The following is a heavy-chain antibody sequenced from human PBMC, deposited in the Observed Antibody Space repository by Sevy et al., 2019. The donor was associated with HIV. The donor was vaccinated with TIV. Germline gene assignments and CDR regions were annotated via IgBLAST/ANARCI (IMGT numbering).Heavy chain of an antibody. J-gene: IGHJ4*02. CDR3: AIGTLYDFWSGFRFNFDY. V-gene: IGHV4-39*01. Sequence: SETLSLTCTVSGGSIRSSSYYWGWIRQPPGKGLEWIGNIYYSGSTYYNPSLKSRVTISVDTSKNQFSLKLSSVTAADTAVYYCAIGTLYDFWSGFRFNFDYWGQGTLVTAPQ. CDR2: IYYSGST. CDR1: GGSIRSSSYY. D-gene: IGHD3-3*01.